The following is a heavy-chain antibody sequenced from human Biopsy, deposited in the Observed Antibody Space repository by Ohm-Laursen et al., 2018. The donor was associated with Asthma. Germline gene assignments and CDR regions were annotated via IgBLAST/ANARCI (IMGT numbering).Heavy chain of an antibody. CDR3: AREGGDYLSGYYYYYGMDV. D-gene: IGHD4-17*01. CDR1: GFTFSSYA. Sequence: GSLRLSCAASGFTFSSYAMSWVRQPPGKGLEWVSAISGSGGSTYYADSVKGRFTISRDNSKSTLYLQMNSLRAEDTAVYYCAREGGDYLSGYYYYYGMDVWGQGTTVTVSS. CDR2: ISGSGGST. J-gene: IGHJ6*02. V-gene: IGHV3-23*01.